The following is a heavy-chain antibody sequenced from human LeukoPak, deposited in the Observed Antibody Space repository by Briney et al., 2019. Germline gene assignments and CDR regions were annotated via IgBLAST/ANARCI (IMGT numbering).Heavy chain of an antibody. V-gene: IGHV4-59*01. CDR2: IYYSGST. CDR1: GGSISSYY. J-gene: IGHJ4*02. D-gene: IGHD3-10*01. CDR3: ARVPMVRGVIRDY. Sequence: SSETLSLTCTVSGGSISSYYWSWIRQPPGKGLEWIGYIYYSGSTNYNPSLKSRVTISVDTSKNQFSLKLSSVTAADTAVYYCARVPMVRGVIRDYWGQGTLVTVSS.